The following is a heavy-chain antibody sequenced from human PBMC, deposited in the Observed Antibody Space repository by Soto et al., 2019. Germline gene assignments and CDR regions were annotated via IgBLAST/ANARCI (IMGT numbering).Heavy chain of an antibody. CDR3: AMGHYYDDSGSFDY. CDR2: IVVGSGNT. D-gene: IGHD3-22*01. V-gene: IGHV1-58*01. J-gene: IGHJ4*02. Sequence: GASVKVSCKASGFTFTSSAVQWVRQARGQRLEWIGWIVVGSGNTNYAQKFQERVTITRDMSTSTAYMELSSLRAEDTAVYYCAMGHYYDDSGSFDYWGQGTLVTVSS. CDR1: GFTFTSSA.